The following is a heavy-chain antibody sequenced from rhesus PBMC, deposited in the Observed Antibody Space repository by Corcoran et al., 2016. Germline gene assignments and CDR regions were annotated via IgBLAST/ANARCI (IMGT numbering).Heavy chain of an antibody. J-gene: IGHJ4*01. Sequence: QVQLQESGPGLVKPSETLSLTCAVSGDSVSSSNWWSWIRQPPGKGLELIGYISGSSGSTYYNPSLKIRVTISTDTSKNQFSLKLSSVTAADTAVYYCARDQGGYSYGYFDCWGQGVLVTVSS. CDR2: ISGSSGST. CDR3: ARDQGGYSYGYFDC. D-gene: IGHD5-36*01. CDR1: GDSVSSSNW. V-gene: IGHV4-65*01.